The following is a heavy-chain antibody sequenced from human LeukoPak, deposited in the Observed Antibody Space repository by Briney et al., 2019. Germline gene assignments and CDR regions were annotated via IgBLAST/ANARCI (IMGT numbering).Heavy chain of an antibody. D-gene: IGHD3-10*02. V-gene: IGHV3-11*04. Sequence: GGSLRLSCAASGFTFSNAWMSWVRQAPGKGLEWVSYISSSGSTIYYADSVKGRFTISRDNARNSLYLQMNSLRAEDTAVYYCAELGITMIGGVWGKGTTVTISS. J-gene: IGHJ6*04. CDR3: AELGITMIGGV. CDR1: GFTFSNAW. CDR2: ISSSGSTI.